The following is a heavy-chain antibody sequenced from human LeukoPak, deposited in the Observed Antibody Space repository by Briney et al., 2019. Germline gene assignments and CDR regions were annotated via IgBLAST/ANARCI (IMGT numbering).Heavy chain of an antibody. D-gene: IGHD6-19*01. J-gene: IGHJ4*02. CDR1: GFTFDNYA. CDR3: AKDISAAVAADGYFDY. V-gene: IGHV3-43D*03. Sequence: GGSLRLSCAASGFTFDNYAMHWGRHAPGEGLGWVSLISWDGISIYDEDSVKGLFTISSANSKNSLYLQINILRVEDTVFYYCAKDISAAVAADGYFDYWGQGTLVTVSS. CDR2: ISWDGISI.